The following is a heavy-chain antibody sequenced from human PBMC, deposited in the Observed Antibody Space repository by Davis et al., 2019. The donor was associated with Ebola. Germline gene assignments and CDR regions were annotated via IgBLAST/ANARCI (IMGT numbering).Heavy chain of an antibody. D-gene: IGHD3-16*02. CDR3: ARCAGIIVKYCAFDI. CDR1: GGSSSSGGYY. J-gene: IGHJ3*02. Sequence: LRLSCTVSGGSSSSGGYYWSWTRQHPGKGLEWIGYTYYSGSTYYNPSLKSRVTISVDTSKNQFSLKLSSVTAADTAVYYCARCAGIIVKYCAFDIWGQGTMVTVSS. CDR2: TYYSGST. V-gene: IGHV4-31*03.